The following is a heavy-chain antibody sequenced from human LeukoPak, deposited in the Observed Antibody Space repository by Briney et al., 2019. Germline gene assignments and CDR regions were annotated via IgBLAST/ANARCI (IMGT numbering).Heavy chain of an antibody. CDR1: GGSISSSSYY. V-gene: IGHV4-39*01. J-gene: IGHJ4*02. CDR2: TYLMGTT. Sequence: KPSETLSLTCTVSGGSISSSSYYWGWIRQPPGKGLEWIGRTYLMGTTYYNPSLKSRVTISADTSKNQFSLKLSSVTAADTAVYYCARNLYDYVWGSYRYTAYYFDYWGQGTLVTVSS. CDR3: ARNLYDYVWGSYRYTAYYFDY. D-gene: IGHD3-16*02.